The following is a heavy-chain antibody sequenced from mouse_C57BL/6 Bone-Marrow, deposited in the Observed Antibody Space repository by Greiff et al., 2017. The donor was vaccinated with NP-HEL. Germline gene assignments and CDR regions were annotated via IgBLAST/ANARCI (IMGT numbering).Heavy chain of an antibody. Sequence: VKLQQSGAELVRPGASVTLSCKASGYTFTDYEMHWVKQTPVHGLEWIGAIDPETGGTAYNQKFKGKAILTADKSSSTAYMELRSLTSEDSAVYYCTLFPWFAYWGQGTLVTVSA. CDR1: GYTFTDYE. J-gene: IGHJ3*01. CDR3: TLFPWFAY. CDR2: IDPETGGT. V-gene: IGHV1-15*01.